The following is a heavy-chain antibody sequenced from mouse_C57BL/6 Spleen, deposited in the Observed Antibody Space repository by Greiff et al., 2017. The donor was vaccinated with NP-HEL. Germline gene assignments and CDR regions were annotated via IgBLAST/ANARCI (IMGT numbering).Heavy chain of an antibody. J-gene: IGHJ1*03. CDR2: IDPSDSYT. CDR3: ARSGRYYYGSSYGYFDV. V-gene: IGHV1-59*01. CDR1: GYTFTSYW. Sequence: QVQLQQPGAELVRPGTSVKLSCKASGYTFTSYWMHWVKQRPGQGLEWIGVIDPSDSYTNYNQKFKGKATLTVDTSSSTAYMQLSSLTSEDSAVYYCARSGRYYYGSSYGYFDVWGTGTTVTVSS. D-gene: IGHD1-1*01.